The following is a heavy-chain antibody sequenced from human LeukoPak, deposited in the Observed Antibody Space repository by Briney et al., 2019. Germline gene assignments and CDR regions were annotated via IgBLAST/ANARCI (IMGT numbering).Heavy chain of an antibody. CDR1: GGSFSGYY. J-gene: IGHJ4*02. V-gene: IGHV4-34*01. Sequence: SETLSLTCAVYGGSFSGYYWSWIRQPPGKGLEWIGEINHSGSTNYNPSLKSRVTISVDTSKNQFSLKLSSVTAADTAVYYCARGRGQRFLEWLSTPIPYYFDYWGQGTLVTVFS. CDR2: INHSGST. D-gene: IGHD3-3*01. CDR3: ARGRGQRFLEWLSTPIPYYFDY.